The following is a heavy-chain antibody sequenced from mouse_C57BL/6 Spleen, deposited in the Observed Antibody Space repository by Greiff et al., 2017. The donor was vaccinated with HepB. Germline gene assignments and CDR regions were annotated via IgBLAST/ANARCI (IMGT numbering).Heavy chain of an antibody. CDR1: GYTFTDYY. Sequence: QVQLKESGAELVRPGASVKLSCKASGYTFTDYYINWVKQRPGQGLEWIARIYPGSGNTYYNEKFKGKATLTAEKSSSTAYMQLSSLTSEDSAVYFCAGSTMVTTLDYWGQGTTLTVSS. J-gene: IGHJ2*01. D-gene: IGHD2-2*01. V-gene: IGHV1-76*01. CDR3: AGSTMVTTLDY. CDR2: IYPGSGNT.